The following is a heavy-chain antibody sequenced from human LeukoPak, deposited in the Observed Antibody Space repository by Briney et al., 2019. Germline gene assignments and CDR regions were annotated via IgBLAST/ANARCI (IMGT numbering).Heavy chain of an antibody. CDR2: ISTNNGHP. D-gene: IGHD4-11*01. CDR1: GYTFTNYG. V-gene: IGHV7-4-1*02. CDR3: SRAGYSTLHSDY. J-gene: IGHJ4*02. Sequence: GASVKVSCKASGYTFTNYGVNWVRQAPGQGLEWMGWISTNNGHPTYAQGFTGRFVFSLDTSVSAAYLQISSLEAEDTAIYYCSRAGYSTLHSDYWGQGTLVTVSS.